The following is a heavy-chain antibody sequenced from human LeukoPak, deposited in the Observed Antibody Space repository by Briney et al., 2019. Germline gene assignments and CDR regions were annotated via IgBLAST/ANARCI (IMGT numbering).Heavy chain of an antibody. D-gene: IGHD1-1*01. V-gene: IGHV3-21*01. CDR2: ISGSNSYI. Sequence: GVSLRLSCAASGVTFSSYTMQWIRQAPGKGLEWVSSISGSNSYIFYADSVKGRFTVSRDNAKDSLYLQMNSLRAEDTAVYYCARALTTLTYEGYWGQGTLVTVSS. CDR3: ARALTTLTYEGY. CDR1: GVTFSSYT. J-gene: IGHJ4*02.